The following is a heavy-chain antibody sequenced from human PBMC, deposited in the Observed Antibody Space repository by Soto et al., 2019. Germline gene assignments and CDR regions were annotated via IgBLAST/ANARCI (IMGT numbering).Heavy chain of an antibody. CDR3: ARVGQYYDFWSGYHNWFDP. CDR2: MNPNSGNT. D-gene: IGHD3-3*01. J-gene: IGHJ5*02. CDR1: GCTFTSYD. V-gene: IGHV1-8*01. Sequence: ASVKVSCKASGCTFTSYDINWVRQATGQGLEWMGWMNPNSGNTGYAQKFQGRVTMTRNTSISTAYMELSSLRSEDTAVYYCARVGQYYDFWSGYHNWFDPWRQGTLVTVSS.